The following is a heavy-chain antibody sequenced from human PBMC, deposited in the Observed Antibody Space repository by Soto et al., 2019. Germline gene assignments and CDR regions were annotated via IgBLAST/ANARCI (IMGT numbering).Heavy chain of an antibody. CDR2: INSANGNT. J-gene: IGHJ4*02. Sequence: QVHLVQSGAEEKRPGASVKVSCKASGYTFTIYAIHWVRQAPGQRLEWMGWINSANGNTQYSQKFQGRLTITMDTSASTGTMDLSSLRSEATAVYYCARGGGGLRLGELPFFDYWGPGTLANASS. CDR3: ARGGGGLRLGELPFFDY. D-gene: IGHD3-16*01. CDR1: GYTFTIYA. V-gene: IGHV1-3*05.